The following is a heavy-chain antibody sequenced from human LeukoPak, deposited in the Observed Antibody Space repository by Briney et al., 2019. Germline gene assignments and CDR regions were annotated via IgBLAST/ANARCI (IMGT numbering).Heavy chain of an antibody. V-gene: IGHV3-53*01. CDR1: GFTVSSNY. J-gene: IGHJ4*02. Sequence: PGGSLRLSCAASGFTVSSNYMSWVRQAPGKGLEWVSVIYSGGSTYYADSVKGRFTISRDNSKNTLYLQMNSLRAEDTAVYYCARSWRHSSSWGFDYWGQGTLVTVSS. CDR2: IYSGGST. D-gene: IGHD6-6*01. CDR3: ARSWRHSSSWGFDY.